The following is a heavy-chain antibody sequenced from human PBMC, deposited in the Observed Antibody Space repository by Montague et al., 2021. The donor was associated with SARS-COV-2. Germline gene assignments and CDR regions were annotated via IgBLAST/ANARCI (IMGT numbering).Heavy chain of an antibody. V-gene: IGHV3-30-3*01. CDR3: ATDPGDYSYYGAFDY. CDR2: ISYDGINK. D-gene: IGHD4-11*01. CDR1: GFTFSSYA. Sequence: SLRLSCAASGFTFSSYAMHWVRQAPGKGLEWVAVISYDGINKYYADSVKGRFTISRDNSKNTLYLQMNSLRGEDTAVYYCATDPGDYSYYGAFDYWGQGTLVTVSS. J-gene: IGHJ4*02.